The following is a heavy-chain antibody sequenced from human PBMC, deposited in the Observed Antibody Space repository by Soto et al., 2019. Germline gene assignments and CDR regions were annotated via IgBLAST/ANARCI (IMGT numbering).Heavy chain of an antibody. CDR1: GFNLSHPW. J-gene: IGHJ4*02. D-gene: IGHD3-9*01. Sequence: LRLSCVASGFNLSHPWMTWVRQAAGKGLEWVGRIKSKTDGGTADYAAPVKGRATISRDDSKNTVYLQMNSLKTEDTAVYYCTTGIYYDILTGYHNVAYWGQGALVTVS. CDR2: IKSKTDGGTA. V-gene: IGHV3-15*01. CDR3: TTGIYYDILTGYHNVAY.